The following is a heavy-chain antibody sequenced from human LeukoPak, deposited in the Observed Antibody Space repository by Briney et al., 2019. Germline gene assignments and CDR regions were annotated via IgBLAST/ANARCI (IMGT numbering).Heavy chain of an antibody. Sequence: PSETLSLTCTVSGASVTSSSYYWGWIRQPPGKGLEWIGIIYYSGSTYYNPSLKSRVTISVDTSKNQFSLKLSSVTAADTAVYYCARSSRALAGTLDYWGQGTLVTVSS. CDR1: GASVTSSSYY. CDR3: ARSSRALAGTLDY. V-gene: IGHV4-39*01. CDR2: IYYSGST. J-gene: IGHJ4*02. D-gene: IGHD6-19*01.